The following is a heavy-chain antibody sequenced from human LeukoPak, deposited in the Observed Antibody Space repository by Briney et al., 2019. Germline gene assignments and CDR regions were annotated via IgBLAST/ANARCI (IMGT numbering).Heavy chain of an antibody. J-gene: IGHJ6*02. CDR1: GDSVSSKSAA. CDR3: ASSWIPHYYYFGMDV. Sequence: QTLSLSCAICGDSVSSKSAAWNWIRQSPWRGLEWLGRTYYRYKSYNDYAVSVKSRISINQDTSKTQFSLQLNSVTPEDTAVYYCASSWIPHYYYFGMDVRGQGTTVTVSS. CDR2: TYYRYKSYN. D-gene: IGHD6-13*01. V-gene: IGHV6-1*01.